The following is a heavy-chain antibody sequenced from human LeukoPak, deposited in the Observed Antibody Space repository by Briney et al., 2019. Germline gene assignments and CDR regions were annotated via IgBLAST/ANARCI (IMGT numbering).Heavy chain of an antibody. CDR3: ARRFGWGYSYGYYFDY. V-gene: IGHV4-34*01. J-gene: IGHJ4*02. Sequence: SETLSLTCAVYGGSFSGDFWSWIRQSPGKGLEWIGEINHGGSTTYNPSLQSRVTISVDTSKNQFSLKLSSVTAADTAVYYCARRFGWGYSYGYYFDYWGQGTLVTVSS. D-gene: IGHD5-18*01. CDR2: INHGGST. CDR1: GGSFSGDF.